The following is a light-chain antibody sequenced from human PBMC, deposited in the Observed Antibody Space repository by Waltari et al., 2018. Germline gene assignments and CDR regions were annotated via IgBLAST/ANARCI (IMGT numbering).Light chain of an antibody. CDR3: SSYAGSSKGV. CDR2: AVS. Sequence: QSALTQPASVSGSPGQSITIPCTGTSSDVGNYKRVSWYQQHPGKAPQLMIYAVSKRPAGVSDRFSGSTSADMASLTISGLQPEDEAEYFCSSYAGSSKGVFGGGTKVTVL. CDR1: SSDVGNYKR. V-gene: IGLV2-23*02. J-gene: IGLJ2*01.